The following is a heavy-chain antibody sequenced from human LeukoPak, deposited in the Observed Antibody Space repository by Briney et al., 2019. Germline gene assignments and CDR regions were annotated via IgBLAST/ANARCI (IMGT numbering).Heavy chain of an antibody. CDR1: GGSFSGYY. V-gene: IGHV4-34*01. D-gene: IGHD6-19*01. Sequence: SETLSLTCAVYGGSFSGYYWSWIRHPPGKGLEWIGEINHSGSTNYNPSLKSRVTISVDTSKNQFSLKLSSVTAADTAVYYCARVPRAVAGTGGYYFDYWGQGTLVTVSS. CDR3: ARVPRAVAGTGGYYFDY. CDR2: INHSGST. J-gene: IGHJ4*02.